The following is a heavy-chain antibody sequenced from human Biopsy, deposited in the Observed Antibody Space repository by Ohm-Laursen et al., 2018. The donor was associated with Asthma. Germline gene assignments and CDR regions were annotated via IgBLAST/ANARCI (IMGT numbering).Heavy chain of an antibody. D-gene: IGHD3-3*02. V-gene: IGHV3-7*01. CDR1: GFTFGDYW. J-gene: IGHJ1*01. Sequence: LSLTCAASGFTFGDYWMSWVRQVPGKGLEWVANIKHDGTEKNHVDSLKGRFTISRGNAKNSLYLQMNSLRAEDTAVYYCARTFHFWSPYHAEHYQLWGQGTLVTVPS. CDR2: IKHDGTEK. CDR3: ARTFHFWSPYHAEHYQL.